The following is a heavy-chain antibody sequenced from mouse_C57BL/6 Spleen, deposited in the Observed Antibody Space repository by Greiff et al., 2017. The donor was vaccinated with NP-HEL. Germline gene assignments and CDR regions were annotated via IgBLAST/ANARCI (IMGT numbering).Heavy chain of an antibody. CDR1: GYTFTSYW. D-gene: IGHD2-5*01. J-gene: IGHJ4*01. CDR3: ARGNYSNYAMDC. CDR2: IDPSDSYT. Sequence: VQLQQPGAELVMPGASVKLSCKASGYTFTSYWMHWVKQRPGQGLEWIGEIDPSDSYTNYNQKFKGKSTLTVDKSSSTAYMQLSSLTSEDSAVYYCARGNYSNYAMDCRGQGTSVTVST. V-gene: IGHV1-69*01.